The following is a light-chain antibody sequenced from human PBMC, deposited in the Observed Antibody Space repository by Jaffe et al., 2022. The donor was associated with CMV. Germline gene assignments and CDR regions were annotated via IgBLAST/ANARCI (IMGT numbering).Light chain of an antibody. J-gene: IGKJ1*01. CDR1: EPVGSS. Sequence: EIVLTQSPDFLSVTPKEKATITCRASEPVGSSLHWYQQKPDHSPKLLIKYTSQSISGVPSRFNGGGTGTEFTLIISGLEVEDAATYYCHQSVSVPQTFGQGTKVEIK. V-gene: IGKV6-21*02. CDR2: YTS. CDR3: HQSVSVPQT.